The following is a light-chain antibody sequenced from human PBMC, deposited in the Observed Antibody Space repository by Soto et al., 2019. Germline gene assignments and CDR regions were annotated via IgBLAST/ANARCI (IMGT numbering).Light chain of an antibody. V-gene: IGKV3-20*01. Sequence: EVVLTQSPGTLSLSPGERATLSCRASQSVSSSYLAWYQQKPGQAPRILIYGASSRATGIPDRFSGIGSGTDFTLTISRLQPEDFAVDDCQPYGSSWPFCQGTKVDIK. J-gene: IGKJ1*01. CDR3: QPYGSSWP. CDR2: GAS. CDR1: QSVSSSY.